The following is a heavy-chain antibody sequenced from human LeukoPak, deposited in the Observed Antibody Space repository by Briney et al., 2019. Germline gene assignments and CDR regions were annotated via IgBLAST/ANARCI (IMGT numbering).Heavy chain of an antibody. CDR3: TRDFRYVAFDI. Sequence: GGSLRLTCEASGFNLADFWVFWVRQAPGKGLVWVSRIEGDGSRTNTADSVKGRFIISRDNAKNTVYLQMNSLRVEDTAVYYCTRDFRYVAFDIWGQGTMVTVSS. V-gene: IGHV3-74*01. CDR2: IEGDGSRT. D-gene: IGHD2-2*01. CDR1: GFNLADFW. J-gene: IGHJ3*02.